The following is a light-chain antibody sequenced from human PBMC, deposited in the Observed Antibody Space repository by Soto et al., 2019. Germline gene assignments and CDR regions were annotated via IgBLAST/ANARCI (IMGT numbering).Light chain of an antibody. CDR3: QTCGTGIRG. CDR1: SGHSSYA. J-gene: IGLJ2*01. CDR2: LNSDGSH. Sequence: QPVLTQSPSASASLGASVKLTCTLSSGHSSYAIAWHQQQPEKGPRYLMKLNSDGSHSKGDGIPDRFSGSSSGAERYLTISSLQSEDEADYYCQTCGTGIRGFGGGTKLTVL. V-gene: IGLV4-69*01.